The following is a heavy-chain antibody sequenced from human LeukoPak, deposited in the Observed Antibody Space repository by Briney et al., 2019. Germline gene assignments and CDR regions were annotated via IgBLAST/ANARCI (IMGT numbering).Heavy chain of an antibody. CDR3: ASKTRAQGIAVAGTDY. J-gene: IGHJ4*02. Sequence: SVKVSCKASGGTFTSYAISWVRQAPGQGLEWRGGIIPIFGTANYAQKFQGRVTITADESTSTAYMELSSLRSEDTAVYYCASKTRAQGIAVAGTDYWGQGTLVTVSS. CDR2: IIPIFGTA. D-gene: IGHD6-19*01. V-gene: IGHV1-69*13. CDR1: GGTFTSYA.